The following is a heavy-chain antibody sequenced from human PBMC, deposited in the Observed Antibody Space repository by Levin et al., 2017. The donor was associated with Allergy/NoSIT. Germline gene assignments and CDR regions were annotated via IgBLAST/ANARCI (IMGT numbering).Heavy chain of an antibody. V-gene: IGHV4-59*01. CDR2: IYYSGST. J-gene: IGHJ6*02. D-gene: IGHD3-3*01. Sequence: SQTLSLTCTVSGGSISSYYWSWIRQPPGKGLEWIGYIYYSGSTNYNPSLKSRVTISVDTSKNQFSLKLSSVTAADTAVYYCARASRTYYDFWSGYYTAYYYYGMDVWGQGTTVTVSS. CDR1: GGSISSYY. CDR3: ARASRTYYDFWSGYYTAYYYYGMDV.